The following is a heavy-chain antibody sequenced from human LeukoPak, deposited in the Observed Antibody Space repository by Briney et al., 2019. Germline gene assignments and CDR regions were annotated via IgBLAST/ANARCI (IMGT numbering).Heavy chain of an antibody. V-gene: IGHV3-33*06. D-gene: IGHD3-22*01. CDR1: GFTFSSYG. CDR2: IWYDGSNK. J-gene: IGHJ4*02. Sequence: GGSLRLSCAASGFTFSSYGMHWVRQAPGKGLEWVAVIWYDGSNKYYADSVKGRFTISRDNSKNTLSLQMNSLRAEDTAVYYCAKEAYNYYDSSGYLFGYWGQGTLVTVSS. CDR3: AKEAYNYYDSSGYLFGY.